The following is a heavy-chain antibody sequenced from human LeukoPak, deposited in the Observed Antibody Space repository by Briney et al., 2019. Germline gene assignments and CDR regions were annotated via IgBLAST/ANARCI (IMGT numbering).Heavy chain of an antibody. CDR2: NSYSGTT. V-gene: IGHV4-39*01. J-gene: IGHJ4*02. D-gene: IGHD2/OR15-2a*01. CDR3: ARGEPTLTSFDY. CDR1: GGSTRSSSYY. Sequence: ASETLSLTCTVSGGSTRSSSYYWGWIRQPPGKDLEWIGSNSYSGTTYYNPSLESRVIISVDTSKNQFSLKLSSVTAADTAVYYCARGEPTLTSFDYWGQGTLVTVSS.